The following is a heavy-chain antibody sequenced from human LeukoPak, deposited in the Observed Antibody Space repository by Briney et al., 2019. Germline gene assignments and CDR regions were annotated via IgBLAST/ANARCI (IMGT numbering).Heavy chain of an antibody. CDR1: GFTFSNYG. V-gene: IGHV3-30*18. CDR2: ISYDGSNK. CDR3: AKDVGEVRWSLDF. J-gene: IGHJ4*02. Sequence: PGTSLRLSCVVSGFTFSNYGMHWVRQAPGKGLEWVALISYDGSNKYYSESVKGRFTISRDNSKNTLYLQMNSLRADDTAAYYCAKDVGEVRWSLDFWGQGTLVTVSS. D-gene: IGHD5-24*01.